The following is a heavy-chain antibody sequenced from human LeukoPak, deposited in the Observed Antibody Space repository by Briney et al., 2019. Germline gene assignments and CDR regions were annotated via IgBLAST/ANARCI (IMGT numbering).Heavy chain of an antibody. CDR3: ARDQGDYVLGY. V-gene: IGHV4-34*01. CDR2: INHSGST. CDR1: GGSFSGYY. D-gene: IGHD4-17*01. J-gene: IGHJ4*02. Sequence: SETLPLTCAVYGGSFSGYYWSWIRQPPGKGLEWIGEINHSGSTNYNPSLKSRVTISVDTSKNQFSLKLSSVTAADTAVYYCARDQGDYVLGYWGQGTLVTVSS.